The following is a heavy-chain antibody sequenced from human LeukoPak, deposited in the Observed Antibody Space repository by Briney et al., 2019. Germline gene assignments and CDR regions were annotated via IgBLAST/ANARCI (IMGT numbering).Heavy chain of an antibody. CDR2: IYKSGGT. V-gene: IGHV4-59*01. D-gene: IGHD6-19*01. J-gene: IGHJ4*02. CDR1: GGSMSSYY. CDR3: ARRYSSGWSPTFDY. Sequence: PSETLSLTCTVSGGSMSSYYWRWIRQPPGKGLEWIGYIYKSGGTNYNPSVRSRVSISLDTSKNQFSLKLSSVTAADTAVYFCARRYSSGWSPTFDYWGQGILVTVST.